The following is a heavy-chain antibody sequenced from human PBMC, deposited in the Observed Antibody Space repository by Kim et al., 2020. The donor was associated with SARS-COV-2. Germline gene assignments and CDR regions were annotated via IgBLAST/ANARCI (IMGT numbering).Heavy chain of an antibody. V-gene: IGHV4-59*01. Sequence: SETLSLTCTVSGGSISSYYWSWIRQPPGKGLEWIGYIYYSGSTNYNPSLKSRVTISVDTSKNQFSLKLSSVTAADTAVYYCARGVSSSGSYYTPWFDPWGQGTLVTVSS. CDR3: ARGVSSSGSYYTPWFDP. CDR1: GGSISSYY. J-gene: IGHJ5*02. D-gene: IGHD3-10*01. CDR2: IYYSGST.